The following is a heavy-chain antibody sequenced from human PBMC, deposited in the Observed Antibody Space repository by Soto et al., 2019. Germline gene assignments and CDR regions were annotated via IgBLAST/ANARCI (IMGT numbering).Heavy chain of an antibody. Sequence: ASVKVSCKASGYTFTSYGISWVRQAPGQGLEWMGWISAYNGNTNYAQKLQGRVTMTTDTSTSTAYMELRSLRSDDTAVYYCARAAGLDSSSQGWFDPWGQGTLVTVSS. CDR3: ARAAGLDSSSQGWFDP. CDR2: ISAYNGNT. V-gene: IGHV1-18*01. D-gene: IGHD6-6*01. CDR1: GYTFTSYG. J-gene: IGHJ5*02.